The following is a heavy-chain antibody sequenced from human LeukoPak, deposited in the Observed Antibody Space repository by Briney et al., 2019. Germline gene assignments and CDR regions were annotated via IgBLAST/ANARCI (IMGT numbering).Heavy chain of an antibody. CDR3: ARGDYSSSWYEYNWFDP. Sequence: SETLSLTCTVSGYSISSGCYWGWIRQPPGKGLEWIGSIYHSGNTYYSPSLKSRVTISVDTSKNQFSLKLSSATAADTAVYYCARGDYSSSWYEYNWFDPWGQGTLVTVSS. J-gene: IGHJ5*02. D-gene: IGHD6-13*01. V-gene: IGHV4-38-2*02. CDR2: IYHSGNT. CDR1: GYSISSGCY.